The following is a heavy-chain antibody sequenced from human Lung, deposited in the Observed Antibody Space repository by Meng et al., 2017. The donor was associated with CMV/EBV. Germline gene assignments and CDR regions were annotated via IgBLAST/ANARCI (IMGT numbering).Heavy chain of an antibody. CDR2: INEDGSEK. V-gene: IGHV3-7*01. J-gene: IGHJ4*02. Sequence: EXLKISCAASGFTIGNYWMTWVRQAPGKGLEWLANINEDGSEKNYVDSVKGRFTISRDNAKNLVYLHMNRLRVEDTAVYFCTKLFDYWGQGTLVTVSS. CDR3: TKLFDY. CDR1: GFTIGNYW.